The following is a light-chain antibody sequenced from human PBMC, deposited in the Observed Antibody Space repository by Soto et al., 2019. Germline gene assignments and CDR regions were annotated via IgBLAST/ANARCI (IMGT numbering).Light chain of an antibody. V-gene: IGKV3-20*01. J-gene: IGKJ2*01. CDR3: QQYDSSPVT. CDR1: QSVSSSY. Sequence: ENVLTQSPGTLSLSPGERATLSCRASQSVSSSYLTWYQQKPGQAPRLLIYGASSRATDLPDRFSGSGSATYFTLTSSRLEPEDFAVYYCQQYDSSPVTFGQGTKLEIK. CDR2: GAS.